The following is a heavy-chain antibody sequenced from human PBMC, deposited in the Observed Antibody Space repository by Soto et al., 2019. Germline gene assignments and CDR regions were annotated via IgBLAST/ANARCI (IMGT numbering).Heavy chain of an antibody. Sequence: SETLSLTCTVSGGSISSSSYYWGWIRQPPGKGLEWIGNIYYSGSTYYNPSLKSRVTISVDTSKNQFSLKLSSVTAADTAVYYCARSSGSWGGFGYWGPGTLVPVSS. J-gene: IGHJ4*02. D-gene: IGHD1-26*01. CDR1: GGSISSSSYY. V-gene: IGHV4-39*01. CDR2: IYYSGST. CDR3: ARSSGSWGGFGY.